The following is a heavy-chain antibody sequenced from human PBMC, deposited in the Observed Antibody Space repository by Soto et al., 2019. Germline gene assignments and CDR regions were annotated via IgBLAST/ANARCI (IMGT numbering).Heavy chain of an antibody. J-gene: IGHJ4*02. CDR3: ARLYYDFWSGYYLDY. Sequence: GASVKVSCKASGYTFTSYGISWVRQAPGQGLEWMGWMNPDSGNTGYAQKFQGRVTMTRNTSISTAYMELSSLRSEDTAVYYCARLYYDFWSGYYLDYWGQGTLVTVSS. CDR2: MNPDSGNT. CDR1: GYTFTSYG. D-gene: IGHD3-3*01. V-gene: IGHV1-8*02.